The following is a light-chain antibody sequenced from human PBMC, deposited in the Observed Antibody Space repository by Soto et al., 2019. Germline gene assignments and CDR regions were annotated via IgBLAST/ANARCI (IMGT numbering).Light chain of an antibody. CDR3: QQYNNWPRT. V-gene: IGKV3-15*01. J-gene: IGKJ1*01. CDR1: QSVSSN. Sequence: EIVMTQSPATLSVSPGERATLSCRASQSVSSNLAWYQQKPGQAPRLLVYGASTRATSIPARFSGSGSGTEFTLTISSLQSEDFAVYYCQQYNNWPRTFGHGTKVDIK. CDR2: GAS.